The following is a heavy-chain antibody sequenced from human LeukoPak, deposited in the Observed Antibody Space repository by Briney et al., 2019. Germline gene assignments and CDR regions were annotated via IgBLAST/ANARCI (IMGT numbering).Heavy chain of an antibody. J-gene: IGHJ4*02. CDR1: GFTFSNYG. Sequence: GGSLRLSCAASGFTFSNYGLSWVRQAPGKGLEWVSAISGGGSATYYADSVKGRFTISRDNSKNTLFLQMNTLRADDTAVYYCARDSVGATDYFDYWGQGTLVTVSS. CDR3: ARDSVGATDYFDY. D-gene: IGHD1-26*01. CDR2: ISGGGSAT. V-gene: IGHV3-23*01.